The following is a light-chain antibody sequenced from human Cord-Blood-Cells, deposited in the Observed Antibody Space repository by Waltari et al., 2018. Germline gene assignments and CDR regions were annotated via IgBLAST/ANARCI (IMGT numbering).Light chain of an antibody. CDR1: RCDVGGSNS. V-gene: IGLV2-11*01. J-gene: IGLJ3*02. CDR2: DVS. CDR3: CSYAGSYTGV. Sequence: QSARTPPRSVSRSPGQSVTITSTGTRCDVGGSNSVSRYQQPPGKAPKLMIYDVSKRPSGVPDRFSGSKSGNTASLTISGLQAEDEADYYCCSYAGSYTGVFGGGTKLTVL.